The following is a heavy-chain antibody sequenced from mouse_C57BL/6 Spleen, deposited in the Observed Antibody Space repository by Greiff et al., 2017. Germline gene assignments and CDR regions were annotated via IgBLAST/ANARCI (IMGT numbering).Heavy chain of an antibody. J-gene: IGHJ1*03. D-gene: IGHD1-1*01. V-gene: IGHV14-3*01. CDR2: IDPANGNT. CDR1: GFNIKNTY. CDR3: ARDVYSGSSYGYFDV. Sequence: EVKLQESVADLVRPGASVKLSCTASGFNIKNTYTHWVQQRPEQGLEWIGRIDPANGNTKYAPKFQGKATITADTSSNTGYLQLSSLTSEDTAIYYCARDVYSGSSYGYFDVWGTGTTVTVSS.